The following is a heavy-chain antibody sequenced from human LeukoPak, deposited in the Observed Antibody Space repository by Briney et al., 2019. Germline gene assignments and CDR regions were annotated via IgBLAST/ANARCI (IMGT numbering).Heavy chain of an antibody. J-gene: IGHJ4*02. CDR2: IYYSGST. V-gene: IGHV4-59*12. CDR3: ARERDCSSTSCSHRSYYFDY. CDR1: GGSISSYY. D-gene: IGHD2-2*01. Sequence: SETLSLTCTVSGGSISSYYWSWIRQPPGKGLEWIGYIYYSGSTNYNPSLKSRVTISVDTSKNQFSLKLSSVTAADTAVYYCARERDCSSTSCSHRSYYFDYWGQGTLVTVSS.